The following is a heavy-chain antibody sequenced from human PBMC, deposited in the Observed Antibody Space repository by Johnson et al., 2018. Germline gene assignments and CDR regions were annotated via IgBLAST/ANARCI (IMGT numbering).Heavy chain of an antibody. Sequence: QVQLQESGPGLVKPSETLSLTCTVFSGSISNYYWSWIRPSPGKGLEWMGFIYSSGSMNYNPPLKSRVTMSLDTSKKQFSLKLSSVTAADTAVYYCARETTEATEGLDVWGKGTTVTVSS. D-gene: IGHD1-26*01. J-gene: IGHJ6*04. CDR3: ARETTEATEGLDV. CDR2: IYSSGSM. V-gene: IGHV4-59*01. CDR1: SGSISNYY.